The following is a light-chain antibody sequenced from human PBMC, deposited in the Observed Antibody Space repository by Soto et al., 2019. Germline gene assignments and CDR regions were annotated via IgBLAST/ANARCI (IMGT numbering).Light chain of an antibody. Sequence: EIVLSQSPGTLSLSPGERATLSCRASQSVSSNSLAWYQQKPGQAPRLLIYGASSRATGIPDRFSGSGSGTDFTLTISRLEPEDFAVYFYQHYGTSPKYTFGQGTKLEIK. V-gene: IGKV3-20*01. J-gene: IGKJ2*01. CDR1: QSVSSNS. CDR2: GAS. CDR3: QHYGTSPKYT.